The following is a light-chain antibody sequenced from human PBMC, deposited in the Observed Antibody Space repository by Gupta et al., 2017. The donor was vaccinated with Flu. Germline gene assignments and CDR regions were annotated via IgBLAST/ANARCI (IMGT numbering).Light chain of an antibody. CDR3: QHRSSWPCT. CDR2: DAS. J-gene: IGKJ2*02. V-gene: IGKV3-11*01. CDR1: QSVNTY. Sequence: VMNQSQDSLSLSPGERATLSCRASQSVNTYLAWYQHKPGQSPRLLIYDASKRPTGIPARFIGSGSEADFTLTITSLEPEEFTAVYYCQHRSSWPCTFGQGTKLEIK.